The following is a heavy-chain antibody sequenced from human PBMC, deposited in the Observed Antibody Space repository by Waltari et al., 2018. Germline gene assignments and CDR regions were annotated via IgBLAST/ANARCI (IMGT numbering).Heavy chain of an antibody. CDR3: ARPYYSGSGYLDY. J-gene: IGHJ4*02. D-gene: IGHD3-10*01. V-gene: IGHV1-18*01. CDR1: GYTFTSYD. Sequence: QVQLVQSGAEVKKPGASVKVSCKTSGYTFTSYDITWVRQAPGQGLEWMGWSSAYTGNTIYAQSLQGRVTMTTDTSTSTAYMEVRNLRSDDTAVYYCARPYYSGSGYLDYWGQGTLVTVSS. CDR2: SSAYTGNT.